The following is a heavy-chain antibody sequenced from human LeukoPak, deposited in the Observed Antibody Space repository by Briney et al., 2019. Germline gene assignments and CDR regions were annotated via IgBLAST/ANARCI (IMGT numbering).Heavy chain of an antibody. V-gene: IGHV3-9*01. Sequence: GRSLRLSCAASGFTFDDYAMHWVRQAPGKGLEWVSGISWNSGSIGYADSVKGRFTISRDNAKNSLYLQMNSLRAEDTAEYYCARGHSSSWMSEIDYWGQGTLVTVSS. CDR2: ISWNSGSI. J-gene: IGHJ4*02. CDR1: GFTFDDYA. CDR3: ARGHSSSWMSEIDY. D-gene: IGHD6-13*01.